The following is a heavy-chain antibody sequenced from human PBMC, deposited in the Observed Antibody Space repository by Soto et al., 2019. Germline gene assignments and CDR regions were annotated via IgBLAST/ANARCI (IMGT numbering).Heavy chain of an antibody. CDR2: ISSSSSYI. V-gene: IGHV3-21*01. Sequence: GGSLRLSCAASGFTFSSYSMNWVRQAPGKGLEWVSSISSSSSYIYYADSVKGRFTISRDNAKNSLYLQMNSLRAEDTAVYYCARGGSSGWFFDYWGQGTLVTVSS. CDR3: ARGGSSGWFFDY. J-gene: IGHJ4*02. CDR1: GFTFSSYS. D-gene: IGHD6-19*01.